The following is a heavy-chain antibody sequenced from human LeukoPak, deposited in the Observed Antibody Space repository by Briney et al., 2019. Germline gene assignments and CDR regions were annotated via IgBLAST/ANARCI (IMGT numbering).Heavy chain of an antibody. CDR3: AKGCGGSCYSELDH. V-gene: IGHV3-23*01. Sequence: PGGSLRLSCAASGFTFSNYAMSWVRQAPGKGLECVSGISGSGGSTYYADSVKGRFTISRDNSKNTLYLQMNSLRAEDTAIYYCAKGCGGSCYSELDHWGQGTLVTVSS. CDR1: GFTFSNYA. J-gene: IGHJ4*02. CDR2: ISGSGGST. D-gene: IGHD2-15*01.